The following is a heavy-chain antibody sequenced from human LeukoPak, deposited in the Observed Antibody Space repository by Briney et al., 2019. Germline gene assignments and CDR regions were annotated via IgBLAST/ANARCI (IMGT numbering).Heavy chain of an antibody. V-gene: IGHV3-21*01. J-gene: IGHJ4*02. CDR2: ISRSSDYI. CDR3: AREELSY. Sequence: GGSLRLSCAASGFTFSSYNMNRVRQAPGKGLEWVSSISRSSDYIYYADSVKGRFTISRDNAKNSLYLQMNSLRAADTAVYYCAREELSYWGQGTLVTVSS. CDR1: GFTFSSYN. D-gene: IGHD1-26*01.